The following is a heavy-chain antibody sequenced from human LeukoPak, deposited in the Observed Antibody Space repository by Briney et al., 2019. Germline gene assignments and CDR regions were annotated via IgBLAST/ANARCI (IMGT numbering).Heavy chain of an antibody. CDR2: ISSSSSYI. Sequence: PGGSLRLSCAASGFTFSSYSMNWVRQAPGKGLEWVSSISSSSSYIYYADSVKGRFTNSRDNAKNSLYLQMNSLRAEDTAVYYCARDQLGVANYWGQGTLVTVSS. V-gene: IGHV3-21*01. CDR3: ARDQLGVANY. J-gene: IGHJ4*02. D-gene: IGHD2-8*01. CDR1: GFTFSSYS.